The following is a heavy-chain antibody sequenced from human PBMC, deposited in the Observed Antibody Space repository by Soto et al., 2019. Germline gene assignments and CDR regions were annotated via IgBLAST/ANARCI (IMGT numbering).Heavy chain of an antibody. V-gene: IGHV4-59*01. CDR3: ARYKSNFYYGMDV. CDR1: GGSISSYY. Sequence: QVQLQESGPGLVKPSETLALTCTVSGGSISSYYWSWIRQPPGKGLEWIGYIYYSGNTNYNPSLKSRVTISVDSYKNQFSLKLSSVTAADTAVYYCARYKSNFYYGMDVWGPGTTVTVSS. J-gene: IGHJ6*02. CDR2: IYYSGNT. D-gene: IGHD1-20*01.